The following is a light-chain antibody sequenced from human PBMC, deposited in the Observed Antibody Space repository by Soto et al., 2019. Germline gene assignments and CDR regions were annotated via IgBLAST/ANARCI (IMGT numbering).Light chain of an antibody. CDR3: QQRSNWHS. Sequence: EIVLTQSPATLSLSPGERATLSCRASQSVSSYLAWYQQKPGQAPRPLNYDASNRATGLPAGFSGSGSVTDFTPTISRLQAEVFAVYYCQQRSNWHSFGPGNKVVIK. CDR2: DAS. V-gene: IGKV3-11*01. J-gene: IGKJ3*01. CDR1: QSVSSY.